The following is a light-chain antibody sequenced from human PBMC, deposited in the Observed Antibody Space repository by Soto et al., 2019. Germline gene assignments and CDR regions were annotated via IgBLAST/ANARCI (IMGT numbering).Light chain of an antibody. Sequence: QSVLTQPASVSGSPGQSITISCTGTSSVVGSDNLVSWYQQHPGKAPKLMIYEGSKRPSGVSNRFSGSKSGNTASLTISGLQAEDESDYYCCSYARNSPSAFGTGTKATVL. CDR2: EGS. V-gene: IGLV2-23*01. CDR3: CSYARNSPSA. J-gene: IGLJ1*01. CDR1: SSVVGSDNL.